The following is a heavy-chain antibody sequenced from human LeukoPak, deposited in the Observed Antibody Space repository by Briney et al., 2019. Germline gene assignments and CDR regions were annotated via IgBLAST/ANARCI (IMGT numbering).Heavy chain of an antibody. Sequence: GGSLRLSCAASGFTFSSYGMHWVRQAPGKGLEWVAVIWYDGSNKYYADSVKGRFTISRGNSKNTLYLQMNSLRAEDTAVYYCARDRGSSYFDYWGQGTLVTVSS. CDR3: ARDRGSSYFDY. V-gene: IGHV3-33*01. J-gene: IGHJ4*02. D-gene: IGHD1-26*01. CDR1: GFTFSSYG. CDR2: IWYDGSNK.